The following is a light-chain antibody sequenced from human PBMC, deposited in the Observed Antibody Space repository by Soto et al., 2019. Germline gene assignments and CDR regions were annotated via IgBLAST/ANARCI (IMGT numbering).Light chain of an antibody. CDR1: SSDVGGYNY. V-gene: IGLV2-14*01. J-gene: IGLJ1*01. Sequence: QSALTQPASVSGSPGQSITISCTGTSSDVGGYNYVSSYQQHPGKAPKLMIYEVSNRPSGVSNRFSGSKSGNTASLTISGLQAEDEADYYCSSYTSSSTYNYVFGTGTKLTVL. CDR2: EVS. CDR3: SSYTSSSTYNYV.